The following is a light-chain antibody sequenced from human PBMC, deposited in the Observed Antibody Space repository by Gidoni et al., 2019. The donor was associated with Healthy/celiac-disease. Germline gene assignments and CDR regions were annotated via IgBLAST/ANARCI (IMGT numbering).Light chain of an antibody. CDR2: AAS. V-gene: IGKV1-39*01. J-gene: IGKJ1*01. CDR1: QHISSY. Sequence: DIQMTQSPSSLSAAVGDRVTITCRASQHISSYLNWYQQKPGKAPKLLIYAASTLQSGVPSRFSGSGSGTDFTLTISILQPEDFATYYCQQSYSTPPLTFGQGTKVEIK. CDR3: QQSYSTPPLT.